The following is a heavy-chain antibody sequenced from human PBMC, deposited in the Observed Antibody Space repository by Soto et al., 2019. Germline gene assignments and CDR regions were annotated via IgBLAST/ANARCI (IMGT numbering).Heavy chain of an antibody. D-gene: IGHD2-15*01. Sequence: QVQLVQSGAEVKKPGSSVKVSCKASGGTFSSYAISWVRQAPGQGLEWMGGIIPIFGTANYAQKFQGRVTITADESTSTAYMELSSLRSEDTAVYFCARDGNPNVVVVAATRAYYGMDVWGQGITVTVSS. CDR1: GGTFSSYA. CDR2: IIPIFGTA. J-gene: IGHJ6*02. CDR3: ARDGNPNVVVVAATRAYYGMDV. V-gene: IGHV1-69*01.